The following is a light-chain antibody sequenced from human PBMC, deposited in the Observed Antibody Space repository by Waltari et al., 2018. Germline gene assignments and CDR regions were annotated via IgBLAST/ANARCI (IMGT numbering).Light chain of an antibody. CDR1: QVISTH. V-gene: IGKV1-9*01. CDR3: LHLSNFPLS. CDR2: AAS. J-gene: IGKJ4*01. Sequence: DIQLTQSPSLLSASVRDIVTITCRANQVISTHLAGYQQKPGKAPKLLIYAASTLQSAIPSRFSGSGSGTEFTLTIDSLQPEDFATYYCLHLSNFPLSFGGGTKVELK.